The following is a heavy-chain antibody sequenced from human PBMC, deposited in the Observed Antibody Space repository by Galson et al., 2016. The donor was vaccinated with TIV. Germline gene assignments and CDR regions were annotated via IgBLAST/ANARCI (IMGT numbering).Heavy chain of an antibody. V-gene: IGHV3-23*01. CDR3: AKDLFIAVPNTGAFDC. J-gene: IGHJ4*02. D-gene: IGHD6-19*01. CDR1: GFAVSNFA. CDR2: ISGTGIST. Sequence: SLRLSCAASGFAVSNFAMSWVRQAPGKGLEWVSTISGTGISTCYADSVKGRFTISRDNSKNKMFLQMNSLRAEDTAIYYCAKDLFIAVPNTGAFDCWGQGTLVTVSS.